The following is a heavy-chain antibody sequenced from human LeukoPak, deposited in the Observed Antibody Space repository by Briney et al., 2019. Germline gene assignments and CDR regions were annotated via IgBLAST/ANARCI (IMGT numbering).Heavy chain of an antibody. CDR3: ARDIVATILINFDY. D-gene: IGHD5-12*01. J-gene: IGHJ4*02. CDR1: GYTFTGYY. V-gene: IGHV1-2*02. CDR2: INPNSGGT. Sequence: GASVTVSFKASGYTFTGYYMHWVRQAPGQGPEWGGWINPNSGGTNYAQKFQGRVTMTRDTSISTAYMELSRLRSDDTAVYYCARDIVATILINFDYWGQGTLVTVSS.